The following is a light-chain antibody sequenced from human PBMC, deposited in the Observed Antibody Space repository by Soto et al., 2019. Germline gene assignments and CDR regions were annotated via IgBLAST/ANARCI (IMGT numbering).Light chain of an antibody. Sequence: QSVLTQPASVSGSPGQSITISCTGTSSDVGGYNYVSWYQQHPGKAPKLMIYDVSDQPSGVSNRFSASKSGNTASLTISGLQAEDEADYYYCSYTSSSTPWVFGTGTKVTVL. V-gene: IGLV2-14*03. CDR3: CSYTSSSTPWV. CDR2: DVS. CDR1: SSDVGGYNY. J-gene: IGLJ1*01.